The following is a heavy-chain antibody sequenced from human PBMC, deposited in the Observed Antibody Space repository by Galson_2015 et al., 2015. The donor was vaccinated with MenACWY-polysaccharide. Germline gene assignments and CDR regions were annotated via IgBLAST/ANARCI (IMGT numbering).Heavy chain of an antibody. J-gene: IGHJ4*02. CDR2: TSYSGTSK. V-gene: IGHV3-23*01. Sequence: SLRLSCAASGFSFSRYGMSWVRQIPGKGLEWVAGTSYSGTSKYHADSVRGRFTISRDNSKNTLFLQMASLRAEDTAMYYCAKEGGAIGKYPLDSWGQGALVTVSS. CDR3: AKEGGAIGKYPLDS. D-gene: IGHD1-14*01. CDR1: GFSFSRYG.